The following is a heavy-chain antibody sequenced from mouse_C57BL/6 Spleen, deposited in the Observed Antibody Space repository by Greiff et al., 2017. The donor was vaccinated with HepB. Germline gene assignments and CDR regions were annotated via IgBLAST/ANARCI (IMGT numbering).Heavy chain of an antibody. V-gene: IGHV1-76*01. CDR3: AREGTGTNWYFDV. Sequence: QVQLQQSGAELVRPGASVKLSCKASGYTFTDYYINWVKQRPGQGLEWIARIYPGSGNTYYNEKFKGKATLTAEKSSSTAYMQLSSLTSEDSAVYFCAREGTGTNWYFDVGGTGTTVTVSS. CDR1: GYTFTDYY. CDR2: IYPGSGNT. J-gene: IGHJ1*03. D-gene: IGHD4-1*01.